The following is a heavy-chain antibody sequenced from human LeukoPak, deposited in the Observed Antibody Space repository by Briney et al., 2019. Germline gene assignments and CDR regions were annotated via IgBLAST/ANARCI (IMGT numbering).Heavy chain of an antibody. Sequence: SETLSLTCTVSGGSISSYYWSWIRQPPGKGLEWIGYIYYSGSTNYNPSLKSRVTIPVDTSKNQFSLKLSSVTAADTAVYYCARGLSWSGWFDYWGQGTLVTVSS. V-gene: IGHV4-59*01. CDR3: ARGLSWSGWFDY. D-gene: IGHD6-19*01. CDR2: IYYSGST. J-gene: IGHJ4*02. CDR1: GGSISSYY.